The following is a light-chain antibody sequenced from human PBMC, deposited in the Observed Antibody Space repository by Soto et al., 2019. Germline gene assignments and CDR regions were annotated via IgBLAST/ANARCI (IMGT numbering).Light chain of an antibody. CDR1: QSVSSNY. Sequence: EIVFTQSPGTLSLSPGERATLSCRSSQSVSSNYLAWYQQKPGQAPRLLIYGASSRATGIPDRFSGSGSGTDFTLTIRRLEPEDFAVYYCQPYGSSLAVTFGGGNKVDIK. CDR3: QPYGSSLAVT. CDR2: GAS. V-gene: IGKV3-20*01. J-gene: IGKJ4*01.